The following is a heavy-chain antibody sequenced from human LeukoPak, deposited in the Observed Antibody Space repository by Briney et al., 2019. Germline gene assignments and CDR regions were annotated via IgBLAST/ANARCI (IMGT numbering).Heavy chain of an antibody. CDR3: ARARGLTFGGVIVPFDY. D-gene: IGHD3-16*02. V-gene: IGHV4-59*12. Sequence: PSETLSLTCTVSGGSISSYYWSWIRQPPGKGLEWIGYIYYSGSTNYNPSLKSRVTISVDTSKNQFSLKLSSVTAADTAVYYCARARGLTFGGVIVPFDYWGQGTLVTVSS. J-gene: IGHJ4*02. CDR1: GGSISSYY. CDR2: IYYSGST.